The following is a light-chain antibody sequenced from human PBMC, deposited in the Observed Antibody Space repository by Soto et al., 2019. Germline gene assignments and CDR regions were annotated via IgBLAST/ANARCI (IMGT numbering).Light chain of an antibody. CDR2: DAS. Sequence: QSALTQPRSVSGSPGQSVTISCTGTSSDVGGYNYVSWYQQHPDKAPKLMIYDASQRPSGVPDRFSGSKSGNTASLTISGLQAEDEADYYCCSYAGTYPWVFGGGTKVTVL. CDR3: CSYAGTYPWV. V-gene: IGLV2-11*01. J-gene: IGLJ3*02. CDR1: SSDVGGYNY.